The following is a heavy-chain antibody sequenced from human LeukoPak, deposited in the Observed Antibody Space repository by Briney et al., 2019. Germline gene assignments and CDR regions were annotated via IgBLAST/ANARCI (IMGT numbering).Heavy chain of an antibody. CDR2: TRFDGSIK. CDR1: GFIFSDYG. D-gene: IGHD1-1*01. J-gene: IGHJ4*02. V-gene: IGHV3-33*01. Sequence: PGGSLRLSCAVSGFIFSDYGFHWVRQAPGKGPEWVAVTRFDGSIKQYADSVKGRFTTSRDDSKNTLYLQMNFLKSEDTAVYYCARWGGTRQYYFDYWGQGTLVTVSS. CDR3: ARWGGTRQYYFDY.